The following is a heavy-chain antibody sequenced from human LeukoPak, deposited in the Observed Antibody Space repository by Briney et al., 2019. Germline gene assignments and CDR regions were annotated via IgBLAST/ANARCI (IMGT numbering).Heavy chain of an antibody. CDR1: GFTFSSYS. D-gene: IGHD6-19*01. Sequence: KAGRFLIRSCGAAGFTFSSYSGNWVRQGPRKWLDWVSSISSSSSYIYYTESVKGRFTISRENPKKPLYMQMNSLRAEDTAVYYCARDPYSSGWKPGYGMDVWGQGTTVTVSS. CDR3: ARDPYSSGWKPGYGMDV. J-gene: IGHJ6*02. CDR2: ISSSSSYI. V-gene: IGHV3-21*01.